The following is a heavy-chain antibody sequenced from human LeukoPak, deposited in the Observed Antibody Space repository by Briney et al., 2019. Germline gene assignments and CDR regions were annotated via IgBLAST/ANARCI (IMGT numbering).Heavy chain of an antibody. CDR1: GGSISNYY. J-gene: IGHJ4*02. Sequence: SEALSLTCTVSGGSISNYYWSWIRQPAGKGLEWIGRIYSSGITNYNPSLKSRVSMSVDTSKNQFSLKLTSVTAADTAVYYCARAGGYGSPLGYWGQGTLVTVSA. CDR2: IYSSGIT. V-gene: IGHV4-4*07. CDR3: ARAGGYGSPLGY. D-gene: IGHD6-13*01.